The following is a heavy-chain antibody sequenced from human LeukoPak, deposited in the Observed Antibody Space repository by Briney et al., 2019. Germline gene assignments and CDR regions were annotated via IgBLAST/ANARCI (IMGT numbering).Heavy chain of an antibody. D-gene: IGHD3-3*01. CDR3: ARDPTKFGVAQYYFDY. J-gene: IGHJ4*02. CDR2: ISSSSSII. V-gene: IGHV3-48*04. CDR1: GFTLSSYG. Sequence: GGSLRLSCAASGFTLSSYGMHWVRQAPGKGLEWVPYISSSSSIINYADSVKGRFTISRDNTKNPLYLQMNSLRAEDTAVYYCARDPTKFGVAQYYFDYWGQGTLVTVSS.